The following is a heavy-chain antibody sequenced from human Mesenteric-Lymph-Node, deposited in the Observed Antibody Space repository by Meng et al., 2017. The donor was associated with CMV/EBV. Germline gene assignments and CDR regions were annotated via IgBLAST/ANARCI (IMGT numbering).Heavy chain of an antibody. Sequence: SQTLSLTCAVYGGSFSGYYWSWIRQPPGKGLEWIGEINHSGSTNYNPSLKSRVTISVDTSKNQFSLNLSSVTAAGTAVYYCARVYTPGSYRPWDYWGQGTLVTVSS. J-gene: IGHJ4*02. D-gene: IGHD3-16*02. CDR1: GGSFSGYY. V-gene: IGHV4-34*01. CDR3: ARVYTPGSYRPWDY. CDR2: INHSGST.